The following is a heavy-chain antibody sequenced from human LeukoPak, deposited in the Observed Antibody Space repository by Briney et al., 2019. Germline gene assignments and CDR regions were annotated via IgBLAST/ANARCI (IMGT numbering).Heavy chain of an antibody. Sequence: PGGSLRLSCAASGFFFSSYGMHWVRQAPGKGLEWVAFIRYDGSNKYYTDSVKGRFTISRDNSKNTLYLQMNSLRAEDTAVYYCAKGRGWEASYYYYYMDVWGKGTTVTISS. CDR1: GFFFSSYG. V-gene: IGHV3-30*02. CDR3: AKGRGWEASYYYYYMDV. J-gene: IGHJ6*03. D-gene: IGHD1-26*01. CDR2: IRYDGSNK.